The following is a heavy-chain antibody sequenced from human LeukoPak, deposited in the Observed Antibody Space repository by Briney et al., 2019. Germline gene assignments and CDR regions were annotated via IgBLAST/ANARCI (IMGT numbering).Heavy chain of an antibody. CDR1: EFTFSSYG. V-gene: IGHV3-30*02. Sequence: PGGSLRLSCAASEFTFSSYGMHWVRQAPGKGLEWVAFIRYDGSNKYYADSVKGRFTISRDNSKNTLYLQMNSLRAEDTAVYYCAKDYGSGSYFDYWGQGTLVTVSS. CDR3: AKDYGSGSYFDY. D-gene: IGHD3-10*01. J-gene: IGHJ4*02. CDR2: IRYDGSNK.